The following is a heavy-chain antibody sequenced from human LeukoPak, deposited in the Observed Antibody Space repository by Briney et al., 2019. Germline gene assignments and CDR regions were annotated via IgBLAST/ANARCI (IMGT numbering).Heavy chain of an antibody. Sequence: GGSLRLSCAASGFTFTNYWMSWVRQAPGKGLELVANIKQDRSEKYYVDSVKGRFTISRDNAKDSLHLQMNSLRAEDAAVYYCATASWREGHGGAFDIWGQGTMVTVSS. CDR2: IKQDRSEK. CDR1: GFTFTNYW. V-gene: IGHV3-7*01. CDR3: ATASWREGHGGAFDI. J-gene: IGHJ3*02. D-gene: IGHD6-13*01.